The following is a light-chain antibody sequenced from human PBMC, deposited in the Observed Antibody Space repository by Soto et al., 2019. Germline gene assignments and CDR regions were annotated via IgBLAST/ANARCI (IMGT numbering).Light chain of an antibody. CDR3: QQYDSSPKT. CDR2: GAS. Sequence: ENVMTQSPGTLSLSPGERATLSCRASQSVSTNYVAWYQQKPGQAPRLLIYGASSRASGIPDRFSGTGSGTDFTLTISRLEPEDFAVYYCQQYDSSPKTFGQGTKVDIK. J-gene: IGKJ1*01. V-gene: IGKV3-20*01. CDR1: QSVSTNY.